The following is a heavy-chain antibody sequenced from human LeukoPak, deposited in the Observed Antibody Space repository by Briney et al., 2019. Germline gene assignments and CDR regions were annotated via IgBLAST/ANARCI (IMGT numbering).Heavy chain of an antibody. J-gene: IGHJ1*01. CDR1: GFTLSNYA. CDR2: IRGSGTST. D-gene: IGHD4-17*01. Sequence: GGSLRHSCVGSGFTLSNYAMMWVRQTQGKRLEWVSAIRGSGTSTFYADSVKGRFTIFRDNFKNTVYLQMNNLRADDSAVYYCARDPNGDYIGAFDFQRWGLGTQVTVSS. CDR3: ARDPNGDYIGAFDFQR. V-gene: IGHV3-23*01.